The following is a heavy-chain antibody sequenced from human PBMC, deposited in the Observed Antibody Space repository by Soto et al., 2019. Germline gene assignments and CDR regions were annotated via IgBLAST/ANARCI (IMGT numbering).Heavy chain of an antibody. V-gene: IGHV4-30-4*01. J-gene: IGHJ4*02. Sequence: QVQLQESGPGLVKPSQTLSLTCTVSGGSISSGDYYWSWIRQPPGKGLEWIGYIFYSGTTSYNPSIESRVTISVDTSNNQLSLKLNSLTSADTAVYYCARVVRLGYYYRSGYYEYWGQGTLVTVAS. CDR1: GGSISSGDYY. CDR2: IFYSGTT. CDR3: ARVVRLGYYYRSGYYEY. D-gene: IGHD3-22*01.